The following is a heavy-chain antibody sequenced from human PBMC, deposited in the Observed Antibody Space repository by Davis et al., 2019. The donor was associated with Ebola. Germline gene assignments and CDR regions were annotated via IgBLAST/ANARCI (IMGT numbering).Heavy chain of an antibody. CDR2: ISAYNGNT. D-gene: IGHD2-21*01. J-gene: IGHJ4*02. CDR1: GGTFSSYT. CDR3: ARTEAYTNYVDY. Sequence: ASVKVSCKASGGTFSSYTISWVRQAPGQGLEWMGWISAYNGNTNFTQKFQGRVTMTTDTSTSTAYMELRNLRSDDTAVYYCARTEAYTNYVDYWGQGTLVTVSS. V-gene: IGHV1-18*01.